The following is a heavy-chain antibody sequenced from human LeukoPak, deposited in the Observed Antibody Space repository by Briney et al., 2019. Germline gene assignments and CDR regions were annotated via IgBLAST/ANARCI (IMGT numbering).Heavy chain of an antibody. CDR1: GGSISSYY. CDR3: VRDMITFGGVPPFEY. V-gene: IGHV4-59*01. CDR2: VHYSGST. D-gene: IGHD3-16*01. Sequence: SETLSLTCTVSGGSISSYYWSWIRQPPGKGLEWIGYVHYSGSTNYNPSLKSRVTISVDASKNQFSRRLSSVTAADTAVYYCVRDMITFGGVPPFEYWGQGTLVTVSS. J-gene: IGHJ4*02.